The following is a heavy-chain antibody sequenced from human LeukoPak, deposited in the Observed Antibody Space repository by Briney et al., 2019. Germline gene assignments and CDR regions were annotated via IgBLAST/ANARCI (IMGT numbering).Heavy chain of an antibody. D-gene: IGHD1-14*01. CDR1: GFTFSNAW. CDR3: TTALTFRDYYGMDV. Sequence: PGGSLRLSCAASGFTFSNAWMSWVRQAPGKGLEWVGRIKSKTDGGTTDYAAPVKGRFTISRGDSKNTPYLQMNSLKTEDTAVYYCTTALTFRDYYGMDVWGQGTTVTVAS. V-gene: IGHV3-15*01. CDR2: IKSKTDGGTT. J-gene: IGHJ6*02.